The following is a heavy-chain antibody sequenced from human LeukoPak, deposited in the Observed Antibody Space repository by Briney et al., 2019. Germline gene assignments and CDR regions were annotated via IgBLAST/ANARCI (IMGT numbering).Heavy chain of an antibody. Sequence: PGGSLRLSCAASGFTFSSYWMHWVRQAPGKGLVWGSRISSDGRNTNYADSVKGRYTISRDNAKNTLYLQMNSLRAEDTAVYYCARPFGSGSLAYWGQGTLVTVSS. CDR1: GFTFSSYW. J-gene: IGHJ4*02. CDR3: ARPFGSGSLAY. CDR2: ISSDGRNT. V-gene: IGHV3-74*01. D-gene: IGHD3-10*01.